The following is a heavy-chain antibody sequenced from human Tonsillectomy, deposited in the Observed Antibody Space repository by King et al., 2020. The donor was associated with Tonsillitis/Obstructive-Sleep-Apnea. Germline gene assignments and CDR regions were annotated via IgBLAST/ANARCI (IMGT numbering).Heavy chain of an antibody. CDR3: ARGIGITIFGVAGDY. D-gene: IGHD3-3*01. CDR1: GFTFSSYA. CDR2: ISYDGSNK. Sequence: VQLVESGGGVVQPGRSLRLSCAASGFTFSSYAMHWVRQAPGKGLEWVAVISYDGSNKYYADSVKGRFTISRDNSKNTLYLQMNSLRAEDTAVYYCARGIGITIFGVAGDYCGQGPLVTVSS. V-gene: IGHV3-30*04. J-gene: IGHJ4*02.